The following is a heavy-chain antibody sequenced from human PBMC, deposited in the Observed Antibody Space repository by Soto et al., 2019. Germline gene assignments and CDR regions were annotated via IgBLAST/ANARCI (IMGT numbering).Heavy chain of an antibody. Sequence: SGPTLVNPTQTLTLTCTFSGFSLSSSGMCVSWIRQPPGKALEWLALIDWNDHKYYSTSQRTRLTISKDTSKNQVVLTMANMDPAETGLYFCARTRAGPEFGGVIAPYHFVTWGLGALLEVFS. CDR3: ARTRAGPEFGGVIAPYHFVT. CDR1: GFSLSSSGMC. J-gene: IGHJ5*02. V-gene: IGHV2-70*13. D-gene: IGHD3-16*02. CDR2: IDWNDHK.